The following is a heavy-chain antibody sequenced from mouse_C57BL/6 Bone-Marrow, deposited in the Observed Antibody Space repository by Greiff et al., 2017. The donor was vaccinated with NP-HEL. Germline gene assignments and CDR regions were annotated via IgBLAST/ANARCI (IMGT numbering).Heavy chain of an antibody. J-gene: IGHJ1*03. CDR1: GYTFTDYY. D-gene: IGHD2-3*01. V-gene: IGHV1-19*01. Sequence: VQLKESGPVLVKPGASVKMSCKASGYTFTDYYMNWVKQSHGKSLEWIGVINPYNGGTSYNQKFKGKATLTVDKSSSTAYMELNSLTSEDAAVYYCADGYFDVWGTGTTVTVSS. CDR3: ADGYFDV. CDR2: INPYNGGT.